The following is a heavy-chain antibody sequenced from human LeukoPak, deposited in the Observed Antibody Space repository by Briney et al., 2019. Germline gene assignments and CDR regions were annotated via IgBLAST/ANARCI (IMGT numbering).Heavy chain of an antibody. D-gene: IGHD6-6*01. Sequence: PGGSLRLSCATSGFTFSRYAMHWVRQAPGKGLEWVALISYDANIGSNKYYADSVKGRFTISRDNAKNTLYLQVNNLRAEDTAVYYCARGPNSNWSGLDFWGQGTLLTVSS. V-gene: IGHV3-30-3*01. CDR1: GFTFSRYA. J-gene: IGHJ4*02. CDR2: ISYDANIGSNK. CDR3: ARGPNSNWSGLDF.